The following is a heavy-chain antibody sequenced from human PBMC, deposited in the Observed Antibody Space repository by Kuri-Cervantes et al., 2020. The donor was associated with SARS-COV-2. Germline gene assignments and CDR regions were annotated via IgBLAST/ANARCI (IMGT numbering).Heavy chain of an antibody. Sequence: ETLSLTCTVSGGSISSSSYYWGWIRQPPGKGLEWVANIKQDGSEKYYVDSVKGRFTISRDNAKNSLYLQMDSLRAEDTAVYYCAKAMGYCTGGVCYTYYYYYMGVWGKGTTVTVSS. V-gene: IGHV3-7*03. J-gene: IGHJ6*03. CDR3: AKAMGYCTGGVCYTYYYYYMGV. CDR1: GGSISSSSYY. D-gene: IGHD2-8*02. CDR2: IKQDGSEK.